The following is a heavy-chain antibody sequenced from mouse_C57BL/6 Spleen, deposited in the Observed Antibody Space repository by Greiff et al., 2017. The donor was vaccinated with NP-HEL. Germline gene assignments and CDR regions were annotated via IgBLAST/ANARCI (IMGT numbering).Heavy chain of an antibody. Sequence: QVQLQQPGAELVKPGASVKLSCKASGYTFTSYWMHWVKQRPGQGLEWIGMIHPNSGSTNYNEKFKSKATLTVDKSSSTAYMQLSSLTSEDSAVYYCARYRGGSSPFDYWGQGTTLTVSS. CDR2: IHPNSGST. J-gene: IGHJ2*01. CDR3: ARYRGGSSPFDY. V-gene: IGHV1-64*01. CDR1: GYTFTSYW. D-gene: IGHD1-1*01.